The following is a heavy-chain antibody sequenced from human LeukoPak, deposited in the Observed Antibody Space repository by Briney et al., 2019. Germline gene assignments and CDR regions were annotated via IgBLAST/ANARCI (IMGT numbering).Heavy chain of an antibody. J-gene: IGHJ3*02. CDR2: IGGSGGGT. D-gene: IGHD3/OR15-3a*01. CDR1: GFTFSTYG. Sequence: PGGSLRLSCAASGFTFSTYGMSWVRQAPGKGLEWVSAIGGSGGGTYYADSVKGRFTISRDNSKNTLYLQMNSLRAEDTAVYYCAKRGLGAVPFDIWGQGTMLTVSS. CDR3: AKRGLGAVPFDI. V-gene: IGHV3-23*01.